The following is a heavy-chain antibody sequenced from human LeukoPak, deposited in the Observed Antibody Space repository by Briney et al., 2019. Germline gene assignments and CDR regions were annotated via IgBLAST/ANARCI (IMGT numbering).Heavy chain of an antibody. CDR1: GYTFTSYD. CDR2: MNPNSGNT. CDR3: ATPAERFGELDP. D-gene: IGHD3-10*01. Sequence: ASLKVSCKASGYTFTSYDINWVRQATGQGLEWMGWMNPNSGNTGYAQKFQGRVAMTRNTSISTAYLELSSLRSEDTAVYDWATPAERFGELDPWGQGALVTVSA. V-gene: IGHV1-8*01. J-gene: IGHJ5*02.